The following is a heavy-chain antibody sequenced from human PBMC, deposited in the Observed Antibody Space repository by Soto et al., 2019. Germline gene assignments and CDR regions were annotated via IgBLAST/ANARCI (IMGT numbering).Heavy chain of an antibody. CDR3: PRGTSTVTIDF. D-gene: IGHD4-17*01. CDR1: GYTFIDYY. J-gene: IGHJ4*02. V-gene: IGHV1-2*02. CDR2: MNPNSGGT. Sequence: QVRLVQSGAEVKKPGASVRVSCEASGYTFIDYYIHWVRQAPGQGLEWLGWMNPNSGGTTYAQSFQGRVTMARDASINIASLDLSRLRSDDTAVYYCPRGTSTVTIDFWGQGTLVTVSS.